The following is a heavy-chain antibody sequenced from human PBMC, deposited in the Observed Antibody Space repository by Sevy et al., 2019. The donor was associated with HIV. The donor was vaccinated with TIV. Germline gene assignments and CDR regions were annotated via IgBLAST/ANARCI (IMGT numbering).Heavy chain of an antibody. CDR2: IKSKADGGTT. V-gene: IGHV3-15*01. Sequence: GGSLRLSCAASGFTFYYAWMSWVRQAPWKGLEWVGRIKSKADGGTTEYAAAVKGRFTISRDDSKNTLYLQMNSLKTEDTAIYYCSTDPIIVLLVTDGMDVWGQGTTVTVSS. J-gene: IGHJ6*02. CDR3: STDPIIVLLVTDGMDV. CDR1: GFTFYYAW. D-gene: IGHD2-8*02.